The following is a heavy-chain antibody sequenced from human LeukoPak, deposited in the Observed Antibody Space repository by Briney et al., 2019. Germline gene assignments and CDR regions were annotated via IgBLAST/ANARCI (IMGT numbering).Heavy chain of an antibody. CDR3: ARSYRPYYYYMDV. J-gene: IGHJ6*03. V-gene: IGHV1-18*01. D-gene: IGHD3-10*01. Sequence: GASVKVSCKASGGTFSSYAISWVRQAPGQGLEWMGWISAYNGNTNYAQKLQGRVTMTTDTSTSTAYMELRSLRSDDTAVYYCARSYRPYYYYMDVWGKGTTVTVSS. CDR2: ISAYNGNT. CDR1: GGTFSSYA.